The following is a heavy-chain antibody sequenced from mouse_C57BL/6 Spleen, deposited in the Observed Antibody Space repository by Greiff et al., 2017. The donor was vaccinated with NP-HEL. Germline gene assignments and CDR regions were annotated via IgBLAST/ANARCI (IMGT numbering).Heavy chain of an antibody. CDR3: ARKKDSYWYFDV. V-gene: IGHV5-4*01. J-gene: IGHJ1*03. CDR1: GFTFSSYA. CDR2: ISDGGSYT. D-gene: IGHD2-12*01. Sequence: EVQVVESGGGLVKPGGSLKLSCAASGFTFSSYAMSWVRQTPEKRLEWVATISDGGSYTYYPDNVKGRFTISRDNAKNNLYLQMSHLKSEDTAMYYCARKKDSYWYFDVWGTGTTVTVSS.